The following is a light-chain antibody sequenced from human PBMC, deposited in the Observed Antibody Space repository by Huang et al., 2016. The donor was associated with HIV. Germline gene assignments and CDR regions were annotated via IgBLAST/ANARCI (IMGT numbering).Light chain of an antibody. J-gene: IGKJ4*01. V-gene: IGKV1-39*01. Sequence: DIQVTQSPSSLSASVGDSVTITCRTSQRISSHLSWYQQKIGKGPKLLIYSSTVLQSGVPSRFTGSGSGTDFTLTINSLQPEDFATYYCQQTYSAPVTFGGGTRVEI. CDR1: QRISSH. CDR3: QQTYSAPVT. CDR2: SST.